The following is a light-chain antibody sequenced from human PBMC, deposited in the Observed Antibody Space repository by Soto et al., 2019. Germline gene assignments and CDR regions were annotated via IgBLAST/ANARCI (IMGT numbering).Light chain of an antibody. Sequence: QSVLTQPPSASGTPGQRVTISCSGGSSNIGSNTVNWYQQLPGTAPKLLIYSNNQRPSGVPDRFSGSKSGTSASLAISGLQSEDEADYYCAAWDDSLNGLYVFGTGTRSPS. V-gene: IGLV1-44*01. J-gene: IGLJ1*01. CDR3: AAWDDSLNGLYV. CDR2: SNN. CDR1: SSNIGSNT.